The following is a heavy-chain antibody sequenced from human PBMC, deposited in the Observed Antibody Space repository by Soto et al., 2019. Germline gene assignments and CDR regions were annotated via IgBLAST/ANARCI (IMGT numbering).Heavy chain of an antibody. CDR2: LKSKGAGGTS. CDR1: GITFSTAW. CDR3: TTDGGVSAYPLFWA. J-gene: IGHJ5*02. V-gene: IGHV3-15*01. D-gene: IGHD3-3*01. Sequence: EVRLVESGGGFVKPGGSLRLSCAASGITFSTAWMGWVRQAPGKGLEWVARLKSKGAGGTSDYAAPVKGRFSISRDESKNTMYLQMNSLRTEDTVVYHCTTDGGVSAYPLFWAWGQGTLVTVSS.